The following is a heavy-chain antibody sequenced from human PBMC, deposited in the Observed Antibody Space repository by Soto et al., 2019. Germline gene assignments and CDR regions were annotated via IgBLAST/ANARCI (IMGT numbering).Heavy chain of an antibody. CDR1: GYSFTSYW. CDR2: IYPGDSDT. J-gene: IGHJ5*02. CDR3: ARRIEQAGEYNWFDP. V-gene: IGHV5-51*01. Sequence: GESLKISCKGSGYSFTSYWIGWVRQMPGKGLEWMGIIYPGDSDTRYSPSFQGQVTISADKSISTAYLQWSSLKASDTAMYYCARRIEQAGEYNWFDPWGQGTLVTFSS. D-gene: IGHD5-18*01.